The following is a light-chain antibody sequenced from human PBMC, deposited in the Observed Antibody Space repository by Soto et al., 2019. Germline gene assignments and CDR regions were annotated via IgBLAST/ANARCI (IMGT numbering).Light chain of an antibody. Sequence: DVVLTQTPLSSPVTLGQPASISCRSSQSLVHSDGGTYLSWLHQRPGQPPRLLIYQVSNRFSGVPDRFSGGRAGTDLTLKISRVEAEDVGVYYCTQSTHFPRTFGQGTKVEIK. CDR1: QSLVHSDGGTY. CDR2: QVS. CDR3: TQSTHFPRT. V-gene: IGKV2-24*01. J-gene: IGKJ1*01.